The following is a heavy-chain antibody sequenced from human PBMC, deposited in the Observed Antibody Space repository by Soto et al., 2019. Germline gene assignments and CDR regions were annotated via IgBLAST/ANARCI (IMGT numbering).Heavy chain of an antibody. Sequence: PGGSLRLSCISSGFTFRTYTMNWVRPAPGKGLEWVSGIRGFSPYTFYAESVKGRFTISRDNAKNSLFLQMNSLRAEDTAVYYCARDRGYDAHDFYYNAMDVWGQGTTVTVSS. V-gene: IGHV3-21*01. J-gene: IGHJ6*02. CDR3: ARDRGYDAHDFYYNAMDV. D-gene: IGHD2-15*01. CDR2: IRGFSPYT. CDR1: GFTFRTYT.